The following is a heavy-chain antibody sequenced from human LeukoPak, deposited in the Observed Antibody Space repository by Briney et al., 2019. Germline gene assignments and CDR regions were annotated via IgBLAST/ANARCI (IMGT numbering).Heavy chain of an antibody. V-gene: IGHV3-23*01. CDR3: ARDLGGVDTAMPGDY. Sequence: GGSLRLSCTASGFTFGDYVMSWVRQAPGKGLEWVSGISGSGGSTYYADSVKGRFTISRDNAKNSLYLQMNSLRAEDTAVYYCARDLGGVDTAMPGDYWGQGTLVTVSS. CDR1: GFTFGDYV. D-gene: IGHD5-18*01. J-gene: IGHJ4*02. CDR2: ISGSGGST.